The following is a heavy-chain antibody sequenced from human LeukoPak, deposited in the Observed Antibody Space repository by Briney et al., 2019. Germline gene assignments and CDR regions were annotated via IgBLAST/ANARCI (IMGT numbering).Heavy chain of an antibody. J-gene: IGHJ4*02. V-gene: IGHV3-21*01. CDR3: ALNYYDSSGYYGTGY. Sequence: GGSLRLSCAASGFTFSSYSMNWVRQAPGKGLEWVSSISSSSSYIYYADSVKGRFTISRDNAKNSLYLQMNSLRAEGTAVYYCALNYYDSSGYYGTGYWGQGTLVTVSS. CDR2: ISSSSSYI. CDR1: GFTFSSYS. D-gene: IGHD3-22*01.